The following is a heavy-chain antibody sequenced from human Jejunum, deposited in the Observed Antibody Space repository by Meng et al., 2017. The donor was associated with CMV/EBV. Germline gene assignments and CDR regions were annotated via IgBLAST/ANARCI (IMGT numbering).Heavy chain of an antibody. CDR1: YTFIDYY. CDR2: IDSNSGET. D-gene: IGHD6-19*01. J-gene: IGHJ4*02. Sequence: YTFIDYYIHWVRQAPGQGLEWMGWIDSNSGETNSAQKFSGRVTLTRDTSITTAYMEVISLRSDDTAVYYCAREQTVSGSRGLDYWGQGTLVTVSS. V-gene: IGHV1-2*02. CDR3: AREQTVSGSRGLDY.